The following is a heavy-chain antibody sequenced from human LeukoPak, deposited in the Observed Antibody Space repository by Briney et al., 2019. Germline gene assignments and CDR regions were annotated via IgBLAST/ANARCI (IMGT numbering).Heavy chain of an antibody. J-gene: IGHJ4*02. CDR1: GFIFGDYA. CDR2: IRSKAYGGTT. V-gene: IGHV3-49*04. D-gene: IGHD4-11*01. Sequence: GSLRLSCTTSGFIFGDYALSWVRPAPGKGLEWVGFIRSKAYGGTTEYAASVKDRFTISRDDSKSIAYLQMNSLKTEDTAVYYCTRSTTVTLSFDFWGQGTLVTVSS. CDR3: TRSTTVTLSFDF.